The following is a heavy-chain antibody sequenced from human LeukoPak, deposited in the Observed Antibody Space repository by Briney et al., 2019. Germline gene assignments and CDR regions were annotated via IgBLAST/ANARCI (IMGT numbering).Heavy chain of an antibody. V-gene: IGHV4-59*01. D-gene: IGHD2-21*02. CDR3: ARAVVVTAICYFDY. CDR1: GGFIASFY. CDR2: IYHSGST. J-gene: IGHJ4*02. Sequence: PSETLSLTCSVSGGFIASFYWSWIRQPPGKGLEWIGYIYHSGSTNYNPSLKGRLTISVDASKNQSSMKLSSVTAADTAVYYCARAVVVTAICYFDYWGQGAQVTVSS.